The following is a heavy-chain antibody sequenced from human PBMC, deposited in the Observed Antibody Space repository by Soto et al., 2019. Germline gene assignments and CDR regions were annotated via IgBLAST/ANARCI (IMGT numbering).Heavy chain of an antibody. CDR2: IKSKTDGGTT. V-gene: IGHV3-15*01. CDR1: GFTFSNAW. J-gene: IGHJ4*02. Sequence: GGSLRLSCAASGFTFSNAWMSWVRQAPGKGLEWVGRIKSKTDGGTTDYAAPVKGRFTISRDDSKNTLYLQMNSLKTEDTAVYYCTTWGYCSGGSCYPSFDYWGQGTLVTVSS. CDR3: TTWGYCSGGSCYPSFDY. D-gene: IGHD2-15*01.